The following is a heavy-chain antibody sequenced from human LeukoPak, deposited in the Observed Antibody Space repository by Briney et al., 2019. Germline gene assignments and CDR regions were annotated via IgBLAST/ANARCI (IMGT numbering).Heavy chain of an antibody. CDR2: IRYIGTT. D-gene: IGHD6-13*01. V-gene: IGHV4-39*01. J-gene: IGHJ5*01. CDR3: TRQLSWASDTGDS. CDR1: GGSISGSRRY. Sequence: PSETLSLTCNVSGGSISGSRRYWGWVRQPPGGGLEGIGSIRYIGTTYYNPSLQSRLTISVDNSQNQFSLKLKSVTAADTSMYYCTRQLSWASDTGDSWGQGTPVTVSS.